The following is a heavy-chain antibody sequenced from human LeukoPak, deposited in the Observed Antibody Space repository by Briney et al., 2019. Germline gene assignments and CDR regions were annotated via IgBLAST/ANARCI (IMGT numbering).Heavy chain of an antibody. CDR1: GGSISSGGYY. Sequence: PSETLSLTCTVSGGSISSGGYYWSWIRQHPGKGLEWIGYIYYSGSTYYNPFLKSRVTISVDTSKNQFSLKLSSVTAADTAVYYCAVERGELGTDPWGQGTLVTVSS. J-gene: IGHJ5*02. CDR2: IYYSGST. D-gene: IGHD1-26*01. V-gene: IGHV4-31*03. CDR3: AVERGELGTDP.